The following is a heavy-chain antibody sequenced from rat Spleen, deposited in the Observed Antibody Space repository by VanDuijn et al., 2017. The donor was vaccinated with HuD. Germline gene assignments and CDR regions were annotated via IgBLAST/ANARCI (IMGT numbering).Heavy chain of an antibody. V-gene: IGHV2-6*01. CDR3: ARGWERFAY. J-gene: IGHJ3*01. CDR2: ISSGGTS. D-gene: IGHD5-1*01. CDR1: GFSLTGNN. Sequence: QVQLKESGPGLVQPSQTLSLTCTVSGFSLTGNNVHWVRQSPGKGLEWIGAISSGGTSYYNSVLNPRVSISRDISKSQVFLKMNSLQTEDTAMYFCARGWERFAYWGQGTLVTVSS.